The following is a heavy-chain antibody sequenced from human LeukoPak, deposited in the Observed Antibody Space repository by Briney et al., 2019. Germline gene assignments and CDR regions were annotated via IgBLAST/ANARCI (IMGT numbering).Heavy chain of an antibody. CDR1: EFTFSDYT. CDR3: ARDWVRTGYCSSANCPDAFDL. J-gene: IGHJ3*01. D-gene: IGHD2-2*01. Sequence: GGSLRLSCVASEFTFSDYTMNWVRQAPGKGLEWVSSISSRSSFIYYADSVRGRFTISRDNARNSVYLQMDSLRAEDTAVYFCARDWVRTGYCSSANCPDAFDLWGQGTMVTVSS. V-gene: IGHV3-21*01. CDR2: ISSRSSFI.